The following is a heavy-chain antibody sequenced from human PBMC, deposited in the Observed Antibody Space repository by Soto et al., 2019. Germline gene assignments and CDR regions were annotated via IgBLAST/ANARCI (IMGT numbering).Heavy chain of an antibody. CDR2: IYYSGST. Sequence: QVQLQESGPGLVKPSETLSLTCTVSGGSISSYYWSWIRQPPGKGLEWIGYIYYSGSTNYNPSLTSRVTISVDTSKNQFSLKLSSVTAADTAVYYCARTYYYDSSGYFPFDYWGQGTLVTVSS. CDR3: ARTYYYDSSGYFPFDY. J-gene: IGHJ4*02. CDR1: GGSISSYY. V-gene: IGHV4-59*01. D-gene: IGHD3-22*01.